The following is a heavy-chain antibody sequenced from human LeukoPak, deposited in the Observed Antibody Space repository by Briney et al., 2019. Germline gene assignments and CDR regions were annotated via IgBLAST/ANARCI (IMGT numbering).Heavy chain of an antibody. V-gene: IGHV1-18*01. CDR2: ISAYNGNR. CDR1: GYTFFNYG. CDR3: ARVLPTGAIDY. J-gene: IGHJ4*02. Sequence: ASVKVSCKASGYTFFNYGISWVRQAPGQWLEWMGWISAYNGNRNYAEKVRDRVTMTTDASTSTAYMELRSLRSDDTAVYFCARVLPTGAIDYWGQGILVIVSS. D-gene: IGHD4-17*01.